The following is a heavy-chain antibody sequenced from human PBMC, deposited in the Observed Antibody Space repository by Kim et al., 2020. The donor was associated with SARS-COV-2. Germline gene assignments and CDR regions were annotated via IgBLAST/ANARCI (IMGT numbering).Heavy chain of an antibody. Sequence: GGSLRLSCAASGFTVSSNYMSWVRQAPGKGLEWVSVIYSGGSTYYADSVKGRFTISRDNSKNTLYLQMNSLRAEDTAVYYCARETQIVVVPAALNWGQGTLVTVSS. D-gene: IGHD2-2*01. J-gene: IGHJ4*02. V-gene: IGHV3-53*01. CDR3: ARETQIVVVPAALN. CDR1: GFTVSSNY. CDR2: IYSGGST.